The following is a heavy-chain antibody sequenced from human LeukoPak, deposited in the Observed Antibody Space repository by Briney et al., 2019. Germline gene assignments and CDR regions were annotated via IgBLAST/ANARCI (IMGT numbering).Heavy chain of an antibody. CDR1: GYTFTSYY. D-gene: IGHD4-23*01. V-gene: IGHV1-46*01. CDR3: ASSFYGGNNPIFTY. Sequence: GASVKVSCKASGYTFTSYYMHWVRQAPGQGLELMGIINPSGGSTSYAQKFQGRVTMTRNTSTSTVYMELSSLRSEDTALYYCASSFYGGNNPIFTYWGQGTLVTVSS. CDR2: INPSGGST. J-gene: IGHJ4*02.